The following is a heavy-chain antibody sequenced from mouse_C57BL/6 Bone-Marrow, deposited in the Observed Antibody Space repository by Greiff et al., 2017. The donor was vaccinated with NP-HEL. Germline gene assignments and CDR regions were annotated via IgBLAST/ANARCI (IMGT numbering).Heavy chain of an antibody. CDR2: ISSGGGYI. J-gene: IGHJ4*01. CDR3: TSLPWLLRGYAMDY. CDR1: GFTFSSYA. V-gene: IGHV5-9-1*02. Sequence: EVQLLDSGYFLFNPVGSLKLSCAASGFTFSSYAMSWVRQTPEKRLEWVAYISSGGGYIYYADTVKGRFTISRDNARNTLYLQMSSLKSEDTAMYYCTSLPWLLRGYAMDYWGQGTSVTVSS. D-gene: IGHD2-3*01.